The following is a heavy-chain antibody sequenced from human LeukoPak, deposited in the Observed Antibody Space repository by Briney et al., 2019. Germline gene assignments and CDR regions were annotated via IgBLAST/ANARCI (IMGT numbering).Heavy chain of an antibody. CDR1: GGTFSSCA. CDR2: IIPIFGTA. Sequence: ASVKVSCKASGGTFSSCAISWVRQAPGQGLEWMGGIIPIFGTANYAQKFQGRVTITADKSTSTAYMELSSLRSEDTAVYYCARGRAVAGAEYFQHWGQGTLVTVSS. CDR3: ARGRAVAGAEYFQH. D-gene: IGHD6-19*01. J-gene: IGHJ1*01. V-gene: IGHV1-69*06.